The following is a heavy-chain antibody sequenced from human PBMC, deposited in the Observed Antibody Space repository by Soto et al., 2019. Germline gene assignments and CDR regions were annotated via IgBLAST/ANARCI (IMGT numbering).Heavy chain of an antibody. D-gene: IGHD3-16*01. CDR2: IKVDGSGT. CDR3: ARGDGDRFDGNVYLGRH. J-gene: IGHJ4*02. Sequence: EVQLVESGGGLVQPGESLTLSCAASGFTFSSYWMHWVRQAPGKGLVWVSRIKVDGSGTYYADSVQGRFTISRDNAKNTLYLQMNSLRVEDTAVYFCARGDGDRFDGNVYLGRHWGQGTLVTVSS. CDR1: GFTFSSYW. V-gene: IGHV3-74*01.